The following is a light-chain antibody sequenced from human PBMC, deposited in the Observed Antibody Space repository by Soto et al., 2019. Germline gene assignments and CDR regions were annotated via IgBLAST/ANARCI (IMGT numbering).Light chain of an antibody. CDR2: DND. V-gene: IGLV1-51*01. Sequence: QSVLTQPPSVSAAPGQKVTISCSGGSSNIGINYVSWYQHLPGTPPKLLIYDNDQRPSAIPDRFSGSKSGASATLVITALQPGDEADYFCCSYAGSSTLVFGGGTKLTVL. CDR1: SSNIGINY. J-gene: IGLJ3*02. CDR3: CSYAGSSTLV.